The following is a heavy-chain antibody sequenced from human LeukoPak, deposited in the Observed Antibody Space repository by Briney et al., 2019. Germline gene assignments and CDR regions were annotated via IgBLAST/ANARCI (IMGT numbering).Heavy chain of an antibody. CDR2: INYSGST. J-gene: IGHJ4*02. CDR1: GGSFSGYY. Sequence: SETLSLTCAVYGGSFSGYYWSWIRQPPGKGLEWIGEINYSGSTNYNPSLKSRVTISVDTSKNQFSLKLSSVTAADTAVYYCARYVVVTAYFDYWGQGTLVTVSS. D-gene: IGHD2-21*02. CDR3: ARYVVVTAYFDY. V-gene: IGHV4-34*01.